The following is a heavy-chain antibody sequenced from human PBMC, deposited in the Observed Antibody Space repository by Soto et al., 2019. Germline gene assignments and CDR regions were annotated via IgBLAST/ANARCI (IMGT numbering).Heavy chain of an antibody. CDR1: GFTFSSYG. J-gene: IGHJ3*02. CDR2: IWYDGSNK. D-gene: IGHD3-22*01. Sequence: GGSLRLFCAASGFTFSSYGMHWVRQAPGKGLEWVAVIWYDGSNKYYADSVKGRFTISRDNSKNTLYLQMNSLRAEDTAVYYCASGGGDSSGYYTPSAFDIWGQGTMVTVSS. V-gene: IGHV3-33*01. CDR3: ASGGGDSSGYYTPSAFDI.